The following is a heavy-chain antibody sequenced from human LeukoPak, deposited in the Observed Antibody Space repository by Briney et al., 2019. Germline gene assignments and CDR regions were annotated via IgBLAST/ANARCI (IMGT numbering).Heavy chain of an antibody. CDR3: ARGGRPWYYDSSGYYQREFDY. J-gene: IGHJ4*02. D-gene: IGHD3-22*01. CDR1: GFTFSSYG. V-gene: IGHV3-33*01. Sequence: GGSLRLSCAASGFTFSSYGMHWVRQAPGKGLEWEAVIWYDGSNKYYADSVKGRFTISRDNSKNTLYLQMNSLRAEDTAVYYCARGGRPWYYDSSGYYQREFDYWGQGTLVTVSS. CDR2: IWYDGSNK.